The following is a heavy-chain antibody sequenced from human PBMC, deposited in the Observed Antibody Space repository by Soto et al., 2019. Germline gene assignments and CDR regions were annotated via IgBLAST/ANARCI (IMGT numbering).Heavy chain of an antibody. CDR3: ARDRRKSGNSLTD. D-gene: IGHD2-15*01. CDR2: IYYSGST. J-gene: IGHJ4*02. Sequence: QVQLQESGPGLVKPSQTLSLTCTVSGGSISSGDYSWTWIRQPPGKGLEWIGYIYYSGSTYYNPSLKSRVTILVDTSKNQFSLKLSSVTAADTDVYYCARDRRKSGNSLTDWGQGTLVTVSS. V-gene: IGHV4-30-4*01. CDR1: GGSISSGDYS.